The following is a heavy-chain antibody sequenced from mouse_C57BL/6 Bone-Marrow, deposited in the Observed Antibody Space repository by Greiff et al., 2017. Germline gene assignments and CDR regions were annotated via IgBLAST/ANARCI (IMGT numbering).Heavy chain of an antibody. J-gene: IGHJ3*01. V-gene: IGHV1-82*01. D-gene: IGHD2-2*01. CDR3: ARGGYDAWFAY. CDR2: IYPGDGDT. CDR1: GYAFSSSW. Sequence: QVQLQQSGPELVKPGASVKISCKASGYAFSSSWMNWVKQRPGKGLEWIGRIYPGDGDTNDNGKFKGKATLTADKSSSTAYMQLSSLTSEDSAVYFCARGGYDAWFAYWGQGTLVTVSA.